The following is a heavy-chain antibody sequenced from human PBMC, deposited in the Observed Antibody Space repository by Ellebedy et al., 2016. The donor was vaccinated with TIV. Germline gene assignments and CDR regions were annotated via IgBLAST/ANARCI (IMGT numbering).Heavy chain of an antibody. CDR3: AKGYDREDDAFDI. V-gene: IGHV3-9*01. J-gene: IGHJ3*02. D-gene: IGHD3-9*01. Sequence: SLKISCAASGFTFDDYAMHWVRQAPGKGLEWVSGISWNSGSIGYADSVRGRFTISRDNAKNSLYLQMNSLRAEDTALYYCAKGYDREDDAFDIWGQGTMVTVSS. CDR1: GFTFDDYA. CDR2: ISWNSGSI.